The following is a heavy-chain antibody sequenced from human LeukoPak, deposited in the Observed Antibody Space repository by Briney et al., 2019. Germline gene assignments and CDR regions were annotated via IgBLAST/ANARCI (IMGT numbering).Heavy chain of an antibody. CDR3: AKVDNWKYGHHDF. D-gene: IGHD1-1*01. Sequence: GGSLRLSCAASGFTFSSYEMNWVRQLPGKGREWVSYISSSGSTIYYADSVKGRFTISRDNSKYTLSLQMNSLRAEDTAVYHCAKVDNWKYGHHDFWGQGTLVTVSS. CDR2: ISSSGSTI. CDR1: GFTFSSYE. J-gene: IGHJ4*02. V-gene: IGHV3-48*03.